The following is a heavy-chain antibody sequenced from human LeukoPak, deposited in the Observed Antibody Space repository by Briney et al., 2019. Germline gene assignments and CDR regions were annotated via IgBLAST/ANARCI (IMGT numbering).Heavy chain of an antibody. CDR3: ASRGSYSHFDY. J-gene: IGHJ4*02. Sequence: GGSLRLSCAASGFTFSNYGMHWVRQAPGKGLEWVAVIWYDGSNKYYADSVKGRFTISRDNSKNTLYLQMNSLRAEDTAVYYCASRGSYSHFDYWGQGTLVTVSS. V-gene: IGHV3-33*01. CDR1: GFTFSNYG. CDR2: IWYDGSNK. D-gene: IGHD1-26*01.